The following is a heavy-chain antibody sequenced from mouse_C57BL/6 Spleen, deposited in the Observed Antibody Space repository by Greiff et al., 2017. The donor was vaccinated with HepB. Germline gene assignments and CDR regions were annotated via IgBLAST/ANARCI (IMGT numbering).Heavy chain of an antibody. Sequence: VKLMESGAELARPGASVKLSCKASGYTFTSYGISWVKQSTGQGLEWIGEIYPRSGNTYYNEKFKGKATLTADKSSSTAYMELRSLTSEDSAVYFCARSHYYGSPYFDYWGQGTTLTVSS. CDR1: GYTFTSYG. CDR2: IYPRSGNT. CDR3: ARSHYYGSPYFDY. J-gene: IGHJ2*01. V-gene: IGHV1-81*01. D-gene: IGHD1-1*01.